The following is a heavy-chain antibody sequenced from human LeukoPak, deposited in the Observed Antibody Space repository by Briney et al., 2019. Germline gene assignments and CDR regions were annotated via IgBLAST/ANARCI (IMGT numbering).Heavy chain of an antibody. D-gene: IGHD2-15*01. CDR1: GGSISSYY. CDR3: ARVVVAARAIDF. CDR2: IYYSGST. V-gene: IGHV4-59*08. J-gene: IGHJ4*02. Sequence: SETLSLTCTVSGGSISSYYWSWIRQPPGKGLEWIGYIYYSGSTNYNPSLKSRVTISVDTSKDQFSLRLTSATAADTAVYYCARVVVAARAIDFWGQGTLVTVSS.